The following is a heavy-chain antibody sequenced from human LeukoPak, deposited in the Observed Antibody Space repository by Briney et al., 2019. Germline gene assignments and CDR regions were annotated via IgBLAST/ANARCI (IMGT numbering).Heavy chain of an antibody. CDR3: ARGRIAAAVFDP. CDR2: MNPNSGNT. J-gene: IGHJ5*02. Sequence: ASVKVSCKASGYAFTSYDINWVRQATGQGLEWMGWMNPNSGNTGYAQKFQGRVTMTRNTSISTAYMELSSLRSEDTAVYYCARGRIAAAVFDPWGQGTLVTVSS. V-gene: IGHV1-8*01. D-gene: IGHD6-13*01. CDR1: GYAFTSYD.